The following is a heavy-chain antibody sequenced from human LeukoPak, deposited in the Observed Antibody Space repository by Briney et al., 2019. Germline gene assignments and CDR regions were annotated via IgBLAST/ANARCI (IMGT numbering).Heavy chain of an antibody. D-gene: IGHD3-22*01. Sequence: SETLSLTCTVSGGSISSSSYYWGWLRQPPGKGLEWSGSIYYSGSTYYNPSLKSRFTISVDTSKSQFSLKLSSVTAADTAVYYCARDFLSASDTMIVPWGQGTLVTVSS. V-gene: IGHV4-39*02. CDR2: IYYSGST. J-gene: IGHJ4*02. CDR3: ARDFLSASDTMIVP. CDR1: GGSISSSSYY.